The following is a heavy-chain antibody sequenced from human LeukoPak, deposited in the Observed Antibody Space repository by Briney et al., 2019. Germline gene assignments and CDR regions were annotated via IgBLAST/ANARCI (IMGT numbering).Heavy chain of an antibody. CDR2: ISAYNGNT. Sequence: ASVKVSCKASGYTFTGYGISWVRQAPGQGLEWMGWISAYNGNTNYAQKLQGRVTMTTDTSTSTAYMELRSLRSDDTAVYYCARGHSHTYYGSGSLCDYWGQGTLVTVSS. D-gene: IGHD3-10*01. CDR1: GYTFTGYG. J-gene: IGHJ4*02. V-gene: IGHV1-18*01. CDR3: ARGHSHTYYGSGSLCDY.